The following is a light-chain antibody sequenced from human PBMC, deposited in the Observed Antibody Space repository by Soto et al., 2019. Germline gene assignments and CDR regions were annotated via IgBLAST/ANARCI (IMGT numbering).Light chain of an antibody. CDR2: EVS. J-gene: IGLJ2*01. CDR1: SSDVVSYNL. V-gene: IGLV2-23*02. Sequence: QSALTQPASVSGSPGQSITISCTGTSSDVVSYNLVSWYQQHPGKAPKLMIYEVSKRPSGVSNRFSGSKSGNTASLTISGLQAEDEADCYCCSYAGSSTSVVFGGGTQLTVL. CDR3: CSYAGSSTSVV.